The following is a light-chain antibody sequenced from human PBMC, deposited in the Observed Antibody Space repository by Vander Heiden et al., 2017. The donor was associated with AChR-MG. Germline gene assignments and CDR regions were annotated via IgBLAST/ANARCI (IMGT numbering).Light chain of an antibody. J-gene: IGKJ2*01. V-gene: IGKV3-15*01. CDR3: QQYNNWPPYT. Sequence: EIVMTQSPATLSVSPGERATLSCRASQSVSSNLAWYQQKPGQAPRLLIYGASTRATGIPARFSGSGSGTEFTLTISSLQSEDSAAYYCQQYNNWPPYTFGQGTKLEIK. CDR2: GAS. CDR1: QSVSSN.